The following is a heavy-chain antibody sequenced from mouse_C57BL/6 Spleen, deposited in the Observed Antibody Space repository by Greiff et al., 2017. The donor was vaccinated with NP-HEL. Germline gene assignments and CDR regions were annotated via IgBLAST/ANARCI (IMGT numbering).Heavy chain of an antibody. CDR3: ARTGTGAMDY. CDR1: GYAFSSSW. D-gene: IGHD4-1*01. V-gene: IGHV1-82*01. CDR2: IYPGDGDT. J-gene: IGHJ4*01. Sequence: QVQLQQSGPELVKPGASVKISCKASGYAFSSSWMNWVKQRPGKGLEWIGRIYPGDGDTNYNGKFKGKATLTADNSSSTAYMQLSSLTSEDSAVYFGARTGTGAMDYWGQGTSVTVSS.